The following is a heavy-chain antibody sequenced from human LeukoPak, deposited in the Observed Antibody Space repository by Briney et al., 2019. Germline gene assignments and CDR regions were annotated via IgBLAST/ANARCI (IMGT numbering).Heavy chain of an antibody. CDR3: ARVNYGSATKEDY. D-gene: IGHD3-10*01. J-gene: IGHJ4*02. V-gene: IGHV4-31*03. Sequence: SEILSLTCTVSGGSISSGGYYWSWIRQHPGKGLEWIGYIYYSGSAYYSPSLKSRVTISVDTSENQFSLKLSSVTAADTAVYYCARVNYGSATKEDYWGQGTLVTVSS. CDR2: IYYSGSA. CDR1: GGSISSGGYY.